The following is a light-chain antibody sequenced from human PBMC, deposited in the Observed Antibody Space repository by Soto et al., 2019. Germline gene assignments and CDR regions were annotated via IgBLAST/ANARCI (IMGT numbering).Light chain of an antibody. CDR1: QTIDNT. CDR2: DAS. V-gene: IGKV3-15*01. J-gene: IGKJ2*01. CDR3: QHYNYWPYT. Sequence: EIVMTPSPATLSLSPGERATLSCRASQTIDNTLAWYQRKPGQAPRLLIYDASTRATGVPARFSGSGSGTDFTLTISSLQSEDFAVYYCQHYNYWPYTFGQRTKVDI.